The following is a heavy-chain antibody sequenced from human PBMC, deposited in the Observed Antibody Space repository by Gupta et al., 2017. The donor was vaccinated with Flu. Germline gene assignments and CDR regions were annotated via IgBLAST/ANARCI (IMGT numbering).Heavy chain of an antibody. J-gene: IGHJ6*02. D-gene: IGHD6-13*01. V-gene: IGHV3-21*01. Sequence: EVQLVESGGGLVKPGGSLRLSCAASGFPFSGYTMHWVRQAPGKGLEWVSASSSSSGYIDVADSVKGRFIISRDNTENSLYLQMNSLRAEDTALYYCARDAAGATVGSSYFYYYAMDVWGQGTTVTVSS. CDR3: ARDAAGATVGSSYFYYYAMDV. CDR1: GFPFSGYT. CDR2: SSSSSGYI.